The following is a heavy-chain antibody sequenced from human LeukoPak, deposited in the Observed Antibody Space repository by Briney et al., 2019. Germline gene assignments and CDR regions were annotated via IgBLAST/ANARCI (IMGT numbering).Heavy chain of an antibody. CDR3: ARGLLTGDDAFDI. Sequence: SQTLSLTCTVSGGSISSGSYYWSWIRQPAGKGLEWIGRIYTSGSTNYNPSLKSRVTISVDTSKNQFSLKLSSVTAADTAVYYCARGLLTGDDAFDIWGQGTMVTVSS. D-gene: IGHD3-10*01. CDR1: GGSISSGSYY. V-gene: IGHV4-61*02. CDR2: IYTSGST. J-gene: IGHJ3*02.